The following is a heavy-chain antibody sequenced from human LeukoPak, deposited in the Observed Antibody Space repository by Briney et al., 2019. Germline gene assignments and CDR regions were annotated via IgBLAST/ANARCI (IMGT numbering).Heavy chain of an antibody. J-gene: IGHJ4*02. CDR2: IRYDGSNK. V-gene: IGHV3-30*02. CDR1: GFTFSNYG. CDR3: ANNLGYCSSTSCR. Sequence: GGSLRLSCAASGFTFSNYGIHWVRQAPGKGLEWVAFIRYDGSNKYYADSVKGRFTISRDNSKNTLYLQMNSLRAEDTAVYYCANNLGYCSSTSCRWGQGTLVTVSS. D-gene: IGHD2-2*01.